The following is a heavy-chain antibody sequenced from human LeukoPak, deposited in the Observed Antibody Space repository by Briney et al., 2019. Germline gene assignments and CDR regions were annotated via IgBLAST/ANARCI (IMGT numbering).Heavy chain of an antibody. CDR2: INHSGST. CDR3: AKTYLRIAVAGTIFDY. D-gene: IGHD6-19*01. J-gene: IGHJ4*02. CDR1: GGSFSGYY. Sequence: PSETLSLTCAVYGGSFSGYYWSWIGHPPGEGLEWIGEINHSGSTNYNPSLKSRVTISVHTSKTQFSLKMSSVTAADTAVYYCAKTYLRIAVAGTIFDYWGQGTLVTVSS. V-gene: IGHV4-34*01.